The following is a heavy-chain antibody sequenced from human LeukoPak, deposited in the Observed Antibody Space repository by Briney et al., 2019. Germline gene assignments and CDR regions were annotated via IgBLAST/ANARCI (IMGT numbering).Heavy chain of an antibody. V-gene: IGHV3-7*01. D-gene: IGHD4-17*01. J-gene: IGHJ4*02. Sequence: QTGGSLRLSCAASGYTFSSYAMSWVRQAPGKGLEWVANIKQDGSQKYYVDSVKGRFTISRDNAKNSLYLQMNSLRAEDTAVYYCARMGPHDYGDYFDYWGQGTLVTVSS. CDR2: IKQDGSQK. CDR1: GYTFSSYA. CDR3: ARMGPHDYGDYFDY.